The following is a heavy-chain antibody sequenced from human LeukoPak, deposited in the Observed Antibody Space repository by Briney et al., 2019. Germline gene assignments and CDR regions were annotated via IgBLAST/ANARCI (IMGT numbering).Heavy chain of an antibody. CDR3: ARCGPTLNTERGYSYGYMTYYFDY. Sequence: LSETLSLTCTVSGGSISSGDYYWSWIRQPPGKGLEWIGYIYYSGSTYYNPSLKSRVTISVDTSKNQFSLKLSSVTAADTAVYYCARCGPTLNTERGYSYGYMTYYFDYWGQGTLVTVSS. J-gene: IGHJ4*02. V-gene: IGHV4-30-4*02. CDR1: GGSISSGDYY. CDR2: IYYSGST. D-gene: IGHD5-18*01.